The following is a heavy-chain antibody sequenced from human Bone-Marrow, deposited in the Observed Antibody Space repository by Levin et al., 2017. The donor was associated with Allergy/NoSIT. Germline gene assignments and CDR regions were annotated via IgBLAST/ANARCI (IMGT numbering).Heavy chain of an antibody. CDR1: GGSINTYY. CDR2: IYYSGST. D-gene: IGHD3-9*01. CDR3: ARVAGANDDILTTYYKGTYYYYDMDV. J-gene: IGHJ6*03. Sequence: NPSETLSLTCTVSGGSINTYYWSWIRQPPGKGLDWIGYIYYSGSTNYNPSLKSRVTISVDKSKNQFSLKLNSVTAADTAVYFCARVAGANDDILTTYYKGTYYYYDMDVWGKGTTVTVS. V-gene: IGHV4-59*01.